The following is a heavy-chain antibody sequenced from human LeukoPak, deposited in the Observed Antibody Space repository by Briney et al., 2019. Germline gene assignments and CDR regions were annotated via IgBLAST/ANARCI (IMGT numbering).Heavy chain of an antibody. CDR1: GFTFDDYA. Sequence: PGRSLRLSCAASGFTFDDYAMHWVRQAPGKGLEWVSGISWNSGSIGYADSVKGRSTISRDNAKNSLYLQMNSLRAEDTALYYCAKDMYGPARYYYYGMDVWGQGTTVTVSS. V-gene: IGHV3-9*01. CDR2: ISWNSGSI. J-gene: IGHJ6*02. CDR3: AKDMYGPARYYYYGMDV. D-gene: IGHD2-8*01.